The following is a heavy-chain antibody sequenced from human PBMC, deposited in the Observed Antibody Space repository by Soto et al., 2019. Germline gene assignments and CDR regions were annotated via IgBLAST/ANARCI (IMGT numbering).Heavy chain of an antibody. CDR2: IYYSGST. CDR3: ARHGGDWNYFDY. J-gene: IGHJ4*02. D-gene: IGHD2-21*02. CDR1: GGSISSYY. V-gene: IGHV4-59*08. Sequence: SETLSLTCTVSGGSISSYYWSWIRQPPGKGLEWIGYIYYSGSTNYNPSLKSRVTISVDTSKNQFSLKLSSVTAADTAVYYCARHGGDWNYFDYWGQGTLVTVSS.